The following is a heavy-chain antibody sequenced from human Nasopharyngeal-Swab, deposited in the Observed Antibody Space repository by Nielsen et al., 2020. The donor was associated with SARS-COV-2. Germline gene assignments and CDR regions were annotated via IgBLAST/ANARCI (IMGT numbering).Heavy chain of an antibody. V-gene: IGHV3-53*01. J-gene: IGHJ4*02. CDR3: ARVLDGYNGFDY. CDR2: IYSGGST. CDR1: GFTVSSNY. Sequence: GESLKISCAASGFTVSSNYMSWVRQAPGKGLEWVSVIYSGGSTYYADSVKGRFTISRDSSRNTLYLQMNSLTAEDTAVYYCARVLDGYNGFDYWGQGTLVTVSS. D-gene: IGHD5-24*01.